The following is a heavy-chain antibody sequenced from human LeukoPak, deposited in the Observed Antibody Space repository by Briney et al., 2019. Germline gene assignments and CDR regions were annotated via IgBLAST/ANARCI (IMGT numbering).Heavy chain of an antibody. J-gene: IGHJ6*03. V-gene: IGHV3-48*03. CDR2: ISSSGSTI. CDR3: ARGGDRYFDWKPMDV. D-gene: IGHD3-9*01. Sequence: GGSLRLSCAASGFTFSSYEMNWVRQAPGKGLEWVSYISSSGSTIYYADSVKGRFTISRDNAKNSLYLQMNSLRAEDTAVYYCARGGDRYFDWKPMDVWGKGTTVTVSS. CDR1: GFTFSSYE.